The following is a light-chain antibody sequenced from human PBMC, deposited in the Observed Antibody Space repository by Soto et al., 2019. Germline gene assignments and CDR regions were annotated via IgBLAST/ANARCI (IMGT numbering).Light chain of an antibody. Sequence: IVMSQSPSSLSVSPGERATLSCRSSQSVSTNLAWYQQKPGQAPKLLIYGAFNRATGIPARFSGSGSGTDFTLTISSLEPEDFAFYYCQQRNIWPTVTFGQGTRLEIK. CDR2: GAF. J-gene: IGKJ5*01. CDR1: QSVSTN. V-gene: IGKV3-11*01. CDR3: QQRNIWPTVT.